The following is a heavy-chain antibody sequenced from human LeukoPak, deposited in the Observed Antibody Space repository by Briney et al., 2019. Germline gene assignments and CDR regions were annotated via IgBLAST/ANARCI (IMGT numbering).Heavy chain of an antibody. CDR3: ARDSIDCSSTSCFGFWFDP. CDR2: ISSSSSYI. Sequence: GGSLRLSCAASGFTFSSYSMNWVRQAPGKGLEWVSSISSSSSYIYYADSVKGRFTISRGNAKNSLYLQMNSLRAEDTAVYYCARDSIDCSSTSCFGFWFDPWGQGTLVTVSS. CDR1: GFTFSSYS. J-gene: IGHJ5*02. D-gene: IGHD2-2*01. V-gene: IGHV3-21*01.